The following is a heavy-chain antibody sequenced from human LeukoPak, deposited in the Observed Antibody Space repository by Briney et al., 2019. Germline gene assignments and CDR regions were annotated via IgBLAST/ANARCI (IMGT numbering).Heavy chain of an antibody. CDR3: ASSDCSSASCYIDY. J-gene: IGHJ4*02. V-gene: IGHV3-11*01. CDR1: GFTFSDYY. D-gene: IGHD2-2*02. CDR2: ISSSGSTI. Sequence: GGSLRLSCAASGFTFSDYYMSWIRQAPGKGLEWVSYISSSGSTIYYADSVKGRFTISRDNAKNSLYLQMNSLRAEDTAVYYCASSDCSSASCYIDYWGQRTLVTVSS.